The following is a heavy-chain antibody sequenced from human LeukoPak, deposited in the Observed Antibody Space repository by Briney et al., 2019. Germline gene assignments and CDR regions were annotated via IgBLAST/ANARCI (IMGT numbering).Heavy chain of an antibody. J-gene: IGHJ5*02. D-gene: IGHD3-22*01. Sequence: SGGSLRLSCAASGFSFSDDAMHWVRQAPGKGPEWVAVIFHDGRNKYYADSVKGRFTISRDNSKNTLYLQMNSLRAEDTAVYYCARDYYDRSGYYRFDPWGQGTQVIVSS. CDR2: IFHDGRNK. CDR1: GFSFSDDA. V-gene: IGHV3-30*03. CDR3: ARDYYDRSGYYRFDP.